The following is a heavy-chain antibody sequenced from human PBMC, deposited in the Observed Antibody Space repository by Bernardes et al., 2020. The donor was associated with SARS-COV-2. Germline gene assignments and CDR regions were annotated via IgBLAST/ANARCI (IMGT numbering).Heavy chain of an antibody. D-gene: IGHD6-19*01. CDR2: ISDSGGII. Sequence: GGSLRLSCAGSGFTFSNYAMAWVRQAPGKGLEWVSSISDSGGIIYYADSVRGRFTISRDNSKNTLYLQMNSLRAEDTAVYFCAKPSYSSGWYFDYWGQGTPVSVSS. CDR3: AKPSYSSGWYFDY. CDR1: GFTFSNYA. V-gene: IGHV3-23*01. J-gene: IGHJ4*02.